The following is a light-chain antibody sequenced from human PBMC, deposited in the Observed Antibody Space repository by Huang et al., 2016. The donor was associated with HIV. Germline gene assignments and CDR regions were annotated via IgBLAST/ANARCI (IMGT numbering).Light chain of an antibody. V-gene: IGKV4-1*01. Sequence: DIVMTQSPDSLAVSLGERATINCSSSQSVLSSSNDKNYLTWYQQKPGQPPKLLIYWASTRESGVPERFSGSGSGTHFTLTIASLQAEDVAVYYCQQYYSVPWTFGQGTKVEIK. CDR1: QSVLSSSNDKNY. CDR3: QQYYSVPWT. J-gene: IGKJ1*01. CDR2: WAS.